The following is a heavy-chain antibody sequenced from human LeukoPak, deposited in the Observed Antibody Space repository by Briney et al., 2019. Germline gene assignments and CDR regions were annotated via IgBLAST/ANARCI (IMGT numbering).Heavy chain of an antibody. J-gene: IGHJ4*02. CDR2: IRYDGSNK. CDR3: AKSYKVIVEGYKSGYYFDY. V-gene: IGHV3-30*02. Sequence: GGSLRLSCAASGFTFSNYGMHWVRQAPGKGLEWVAFIRYDGSNKYYADSVKGRFTISRDNSKNTLYLRINSLRADDTAVYYCAKSYKVIVEGYKSGYYFDYWGQGTLVTVSS. D-gene: IGHD3-22*01. CDR1: GFTFSNYG.